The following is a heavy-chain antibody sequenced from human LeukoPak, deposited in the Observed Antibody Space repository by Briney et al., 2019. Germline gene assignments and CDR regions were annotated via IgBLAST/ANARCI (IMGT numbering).Heavy chain of an antibody. J-gene: IGHJ6*02. CDR3: ARATMSPYYYYYGMDV. Sequence: PSETLSLTCAVYGGSFSGYYWSWIRQPPGKGLEWIGEINHSGSTNYNPSLKSRVTISVDTSKSQFSLRLSSVTAADTAVYYCARATMSPYYYYYGMDVWGQGTTVTVSS. CDR1: GGSFSGYY. V-gene: IGHV4-34*01. D-gene: IGHD3-10*02. CDR2: INHSGST.